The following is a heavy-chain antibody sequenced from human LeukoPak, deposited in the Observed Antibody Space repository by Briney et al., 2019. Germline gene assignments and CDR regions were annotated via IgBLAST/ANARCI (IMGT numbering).Heavy chain of an antibody. J-gene: IGHJ3*02. V-gene: IGHV4-30-2*01. CDR2: IYHSGST. D-gene: IGHD3-10*01. CDR3: ARDYYGSVSYYAFDI. Sequence: SETLSLTCAVSGGSISSGGYSWSWIRQPPGKGLEWIGYIYHSGSTYYNPSLKSRVTISVDTSKNQFSLKLSSVTAAARAVYYCARDYYGSVSYYAFDIWGERTIVTVSS. CDR1: GGSISSGGYS.